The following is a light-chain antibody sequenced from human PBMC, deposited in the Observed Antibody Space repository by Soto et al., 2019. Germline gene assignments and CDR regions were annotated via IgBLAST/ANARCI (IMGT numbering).Light chain of an antibody. CDR1: QSLSTW. CDR2: KAS. J-gene: IGKJ4*01. V-gene: IGKV1-5*03. Sequence: DIQMTQSPSTLSASVGDRVTITCRASQSLSTWLAWYQQKPGKAPKLLIYKASSLESGVPSRFSGSGSGTEFTLTISSLQPDDSAMYYCQQYNSYPLTFGGGTKVEIK. CDR3: QQYNSYPLT.